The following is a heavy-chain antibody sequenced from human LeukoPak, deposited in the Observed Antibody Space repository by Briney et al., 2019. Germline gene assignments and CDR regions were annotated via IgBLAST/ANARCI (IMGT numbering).Heavy chain of an antibody. D-gene: IGHD6-19*01. J-gene: IGHJ4*02. V-gene: IGHV3-7*05. CDR3: ARLDSSGFFDY. Sequence: GGSLRLSCAASGFTFSSYWMSWVRQAPGKGLEWVANIKQDGSEKHFVDSVKGRFTISRDNAKNSLYLQMNSLRAEDTAVYYCARLDSSGFFDYWGQGTLVTVSS. CDR1: GFTFSSYW. CDR2: IKQDGSEK.